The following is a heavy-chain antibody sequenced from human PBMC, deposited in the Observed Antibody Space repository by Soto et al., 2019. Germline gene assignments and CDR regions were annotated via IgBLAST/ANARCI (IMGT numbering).Heavy chain of an antibody. Sequence: QVQLVQSGAEVKKPGASVKVSCKASGYTFTSYAMHWVRQAPGQGLEWRGWINAGNGNTKYSQKFRGRVTITRDTATSTAYMELSSLRSEDTAVYYCARGYQPLDVWGQGTTVTVSS. V-gene: IGHV1-3*01. J-gene: IGHJ6*02. D-gene: IGHD2-2*01. CDR2: INAGNGNT. CDR1: GYTFTSYA. CDR3: ARGYQPLDV.